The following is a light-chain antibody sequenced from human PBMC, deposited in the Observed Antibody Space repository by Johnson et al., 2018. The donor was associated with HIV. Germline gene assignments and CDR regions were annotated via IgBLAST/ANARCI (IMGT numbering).Light chain of an antibody. CDR1: SSNIGSNT. J-gene: IGLJ1*01. CDR2: RDI. Sequence: QSVLTQPPSASGTPGQRVTISCSGSSSNIGSNTVNWYQHLPGTAPNLLIYRDIQRPSGVPDRFSASKSGTSASLAISGLQAEDEADYYCAAWDDSLNGHYVFGTGTKVTV. CDR3: AAWDDSLNGHYV. V-gene: IGLV1-44*01.